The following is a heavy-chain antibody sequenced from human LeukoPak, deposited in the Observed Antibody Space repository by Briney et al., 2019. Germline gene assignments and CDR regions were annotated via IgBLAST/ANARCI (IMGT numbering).Heavy chain of an antibody. D-gene: IGHD6-13*01. J-gene: IGHJ3*02. V-gene: IGHV6-1*01. Sequence: SQTFSLTCAISGDSVSSNSAAWNWIRQSPSRGLEWLGRTYYRSKWYNEYAVSVKSRITINPDTSKNQFSLQLNSVTPEDTAVFYCAGGPLGTGTFNIWGQGAMVTVSS. CDR2: TYYRSKWYN. CDR1: GDSVSSNSAA. CDR3: AGGPLGTGTFNI.